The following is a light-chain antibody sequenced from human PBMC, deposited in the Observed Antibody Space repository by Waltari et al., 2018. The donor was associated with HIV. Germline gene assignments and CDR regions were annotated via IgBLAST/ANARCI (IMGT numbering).Light chain of an antibody. J-gene: IGKJ1*01. Sequence: EIVLTQSPGTLSLSPGERATLSCRASQSVSRNFLAWYHQKPGQAPRLLIYGASTRAPGIPDRFSGSGAGTDFTLSISRLEPEDFAVYYCHQYGTAPRTFGQGTTVEIK. CDR3: HQYGTAPRT. CDR2: GAS. CDR1: QSVSRNF. V-gene: IGKV3-20*01.